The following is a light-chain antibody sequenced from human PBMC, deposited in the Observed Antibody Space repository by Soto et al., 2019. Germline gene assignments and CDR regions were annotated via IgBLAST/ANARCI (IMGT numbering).Light chain of an antibody. V-gene: IGKV1-39*01. CDR1: QSIRSY. CDR3: QQSYSNTRT. Sequence: DIRMTQSPSSLSGSVGDRVTITCSASQSIRSYLNWYQQKQGKAPNLLIYDASRLQSGVPSRLSGSGYGTDFTLTISSMQTEDFEIYYCQQSYSNTRTFGLGTKVDIK. CDR2: DAS. J-gene: IGKJ1*01.